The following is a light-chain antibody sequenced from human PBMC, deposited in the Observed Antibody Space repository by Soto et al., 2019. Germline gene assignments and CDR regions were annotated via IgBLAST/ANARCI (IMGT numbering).Light chain of an antibody. J-gene: IGKJ3*01. CDR3: RKCDYLPI. V-gene: IGKV1-33*01. CDR1: HDITSY. Sequence: DIQMTQSPSSLSASVGDRVTITCQASHDITSYLNWYQHKPGKAPKLLMYDASILEAGVPSRFSGSGSGTDFTFTISSLQPEDVATYYCRKCDYLPIFGPGTTVDFK. CDR2: DAS.